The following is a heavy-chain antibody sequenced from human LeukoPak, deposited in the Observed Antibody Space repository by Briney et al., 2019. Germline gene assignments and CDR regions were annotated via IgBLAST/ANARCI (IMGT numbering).Heavy chain of an antibody. CDR1: GFTFSSYS. CDR3: ARALYSSSWSVDY. CDR2: ISSSSSYI. Sequence: GGSLRLSCAASGFTFSSYSMNWVRQAPGKGLEWVSSISSSSSYIYYADSVKGRFTIPRDNAKNSLYLQMNSLRAEDTAVYYCARALYSSSWSVDYWGQGTLVTVSS. D-gene: IGHD6-13*01. V-gene: IGHV3-21*01. J-gene: IGHJ4*02.